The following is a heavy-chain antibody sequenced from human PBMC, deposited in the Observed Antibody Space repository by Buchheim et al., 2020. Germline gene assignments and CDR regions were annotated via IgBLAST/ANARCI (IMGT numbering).Heavy chain of an antibody. J-gene: IGHJ4*02. Sequence: VQLVESGGALVQPGGSLRLSCVVSGFTCSDYYMDWVRQAPGKGLEWVGLLFSGGNNKYYAESVRGRFTISSDDSENTLYLQMDSLRVDDTAMYYCARDFGSGWNMGGYWGQGTL. CDR3: ARDFGSGWNMGGY. D-gene: IGHD6-19*01. CDR2: LFSGGNNK. V-gene: IGHV3-30*14. CDR1: GFTCSDYY.